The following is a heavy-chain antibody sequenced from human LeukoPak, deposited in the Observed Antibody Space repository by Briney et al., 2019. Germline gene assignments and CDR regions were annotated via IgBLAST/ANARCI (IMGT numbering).Heavy chain of an antibody. V-gene: IGHV3-64D*09. CDR1: GFTFSSYV. D-gene: IGHD3-3*01. CDR2: ISSSGGST. J-gene: IGHJ3*02. CDR3: VKASRITTFAVVITGAFDI. Sequence: GGSLRLSCLASGFTFSSYVMHWVRQAPGKGLEDVSSISSSGGSTYYADSVEGRFTISRDNSKNTLYLQMSSLRAEDTAVYYCVKASRITTFAVVITGAFDIWGQGTLVTVSS.